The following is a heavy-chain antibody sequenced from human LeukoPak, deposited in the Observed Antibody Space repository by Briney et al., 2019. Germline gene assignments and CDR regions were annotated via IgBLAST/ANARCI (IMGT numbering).Heavy chain of an antibody. CDR3: AKVRGYSYGPFDY. D-gene: IGHD5-18*01. Sequence: PGGSLRLPCAASGFTFDDYAMHWVRQAPGKGLEWVSGISWNSGDIDYADSVKGRFTISRDNAKNSLYLQMNSLRAEDTALYYCAKVRGYSYGPFDYWGQGTLVTVSS. CDR2: ISWNSGDI. V-gene: IGHV3-9*01. CDR1: GFTFDDYA. J-gene: IGHJ4*02.